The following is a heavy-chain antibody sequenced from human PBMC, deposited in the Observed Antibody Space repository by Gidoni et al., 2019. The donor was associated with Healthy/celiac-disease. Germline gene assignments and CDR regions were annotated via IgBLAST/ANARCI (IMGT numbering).Heavy chain of an antibody. V-gene: IGHV3-23*01. D-gene: IGHD3-3*01. J-gene: IGHJ4*02. CDR1: GFTFSSYA. CDR3: AKDRSYDFWSGYYNY. Sequence: EVQLLESGGGLVQPGGSLRLSCAAYGFTFSSYAMSWVRQAPGKGLEWVSAISGSGGSTYYADSVKGRFTISRDNSKNTLYLQMNSLRAEDTAVYYCAKDRSYDFWSGYYNYWGQGTLVTVSS. CDR2: ISGSGGST.